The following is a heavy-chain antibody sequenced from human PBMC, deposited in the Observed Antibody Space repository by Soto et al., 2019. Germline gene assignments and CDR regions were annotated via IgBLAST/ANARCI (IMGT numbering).Heavy chain of an antibody. D-gene: IGHD4-17*01. CDR2: ISYDGSNK. J-gene: IGHJ6*02. V-gene: IGHV3-30*03. CDR1: GFTFSSYG. Sequence: PGGSLRLSCAASGFTFSSYGMHWVRQAPGKGLEWVAVISYDGSNKYYADSVKGRFTISRDNSKNTLYLQMNSLRAEDTAVYYCTRGDYPYYYGMDVWGQGTTVTVSS. CDR3: TRGDYPYYYGMDV.